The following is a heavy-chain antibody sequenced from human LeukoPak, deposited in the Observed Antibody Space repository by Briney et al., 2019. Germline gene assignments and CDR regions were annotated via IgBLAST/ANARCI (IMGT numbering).Heavy chain of an antibody. J-gene: IGHJ4*02. D-gene: IGHD3-9*01. CDR1: EFTFSSYG. V-gene: IGHV3-30*02. Sequence: GGSLRLSCVASEFTFSSYGMHWVRQAPGKGLEWVSFIRYDGSNKYYADSVKGRFTISRDNSKNTLYLQMDSLRVEDTAVYYCAKDQPYKWRDHDILTGYYDYWGQGVLVTVSS. CDR3: AKDQPYKWRDHDILTGYYDY. CDR2: IRYDGSNK.